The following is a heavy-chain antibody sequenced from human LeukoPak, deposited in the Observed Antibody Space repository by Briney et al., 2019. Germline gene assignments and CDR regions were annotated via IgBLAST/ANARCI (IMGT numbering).Heavy chain of an antibody. CDR3: AREQPRYYDSPYFDY. CDR1: GGSVSSGSYY. CDR2: IYYSGST. V-gene: IGHV4-61*01. J-gene: IGHJ4*02. Sequence: SETLSLTCTVSGGSVSSGSYYWSWIRQPPGKGLEWIGNIYYSGSTNYNPSLKSRVTISVDTSKNQFSLKLSSVTAADTAVYYCAREQPRYYDSPYFDYWGQGTLVTVSS. D-gene: IGHD3-22*01.